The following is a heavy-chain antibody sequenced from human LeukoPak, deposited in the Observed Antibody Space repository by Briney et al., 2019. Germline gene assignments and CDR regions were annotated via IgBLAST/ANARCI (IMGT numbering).Heavy chain of an antibody. CDR1: GGSISNKNFY. CDR3: AKSKGRGSFDP. J-gene: IGHJ5*02. CDR2: IYFTGST. Sequence: PSETLSLTCTVSGGSISNKNFYWGWIRQPPGKGLEWVGSIYFTGSTYYHPSLESRVTISVDTYKNQFSLKVSAVTAADRAVYHCAKSKGRGSFDPWGQGTLVIVSS. D-gene: IGHD3-10*01. V-gene: IGHV4-39*01.